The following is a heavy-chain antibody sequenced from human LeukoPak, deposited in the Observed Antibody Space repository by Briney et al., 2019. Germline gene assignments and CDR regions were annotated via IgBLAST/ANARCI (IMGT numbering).Heavy chain of an antibody. D-gene: IGHD3-22*01. CDR3: ASGGSGIVVVIGAFDI. Sequence: SVKVSCKASGGTFSSYAISWVRQAPGQGLEWMGGIIPIFGTANYAQKFQGRVTITTDESTSTAYMELSSLRSEDTAVYYCASGGSGIVVVIGAFDIWGQGTMVTVSS. CDR2: IIPIFGTA. CDR1: GGTFSSYA. J-gene: IGHJ3*02. V-gene: IGHV1-69*05.